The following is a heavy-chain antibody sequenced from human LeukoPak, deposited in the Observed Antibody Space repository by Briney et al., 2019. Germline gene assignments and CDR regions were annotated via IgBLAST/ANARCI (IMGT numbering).Heavy chain of an antibody. V-gene: IGHV3-48*02. D-gene: IGHD3-3*01. CDR2: ISSSSSTI. J-gene: IGHJ4*02. CDR1: GFTFDDYA. Sequence: PGRSLRLSCAASGFTFDDYAMHWVRQAPGKGLEWVSYISSSSSTIYYADSVKGRFTISRDNAKNSLYLQMNSLRDEDTAVYYCARETATTYYDFWSGYYTGSGFDYWGQGTLVTVSS. CDR3: ARETATTYYDFWSGYYTGSGFDY.